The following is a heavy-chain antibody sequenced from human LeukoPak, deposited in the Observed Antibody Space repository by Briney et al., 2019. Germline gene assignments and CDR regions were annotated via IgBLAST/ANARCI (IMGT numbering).Heavy chain of an antibody. J-gene: IGHJ3*02. CDR3: ARILATEDLRQYDAFDI. CDR1: GGSISSSSYY. V-gene: IGHV4-39*01. D-gene: IGHD7-27*01. Sequence: SETLSLTCTVSGGSISSSSYYWGWIRQPPGKGLEWIGSIYYSGSTYYNPSLKSRVTISVDTSKNQFSLKLSSVTAADTAVYYCARILATEDLRQYDAFDIWGQGTMVTVSS. CDR2: IYYSGST.